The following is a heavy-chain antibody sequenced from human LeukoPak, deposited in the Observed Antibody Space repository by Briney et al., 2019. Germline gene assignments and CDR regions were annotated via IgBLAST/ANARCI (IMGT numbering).Heavy chain of an antibody. CDR3: TSCTGGSCYVSVY. J-gene: IGHJ4*02. CDR2: IKSKTDGGTT. Sequence: GGSLRLSCAASGLTFSYTWMTWVRQAPGKGLEWVGRIKSKTDGGTTDYAAPVKGRFTISRDDSKNTLYLQMNSLKTEDTAVYYRTSCTGGSCYVSVYWGQGTLVTVSA. V-gene: IGHV3-15*01. D-gene: IGHD2-15*01. CDR1: GLTFSYTW.